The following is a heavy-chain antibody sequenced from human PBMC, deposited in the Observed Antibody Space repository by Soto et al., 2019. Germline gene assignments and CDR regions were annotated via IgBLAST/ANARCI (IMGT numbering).Heavy chain of an antibody. CDR3: AKDPGVGGYDSTPFDY. J-gene: IGHJ4*02. V-gene: IGHV3-23*01. CDR2: ISGSGGST. Sequence: GGSLRLSCAASGFTFSSYAMSWVRQAPGKGLEWVSAISGSGGSTYYADSVKGRFTISRDNSKNTLYLQMNSLRAEDTAVYYCAKDPGVGGYDSTPFDYWGQGTLVTVSS. D-gene: IGHD5-12*01. CDR1: GFTFSSYA.